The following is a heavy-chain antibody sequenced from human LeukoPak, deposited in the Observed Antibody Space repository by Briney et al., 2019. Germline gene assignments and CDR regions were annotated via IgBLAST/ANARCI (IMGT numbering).Heavy chain of an antibody. CDR1: GFTFRRFG. CDR2: IPSDGSYT. CDR3: AKDRYGDYGPFDN. Sequence: GGSLRLSCAASGFTFRRFGMHWVRQAPGKGLEWVALIPSDGSYTYYADSVKGRFTISRDNPKNTLSLQMNSVRPDDTAVYYCAKDRYGDYGPFDNWGQGTMVTVSS. V-gene: IGHV3-30*18. J-gene: IGHJ3*02. D-gene: IGHD4-17*01.